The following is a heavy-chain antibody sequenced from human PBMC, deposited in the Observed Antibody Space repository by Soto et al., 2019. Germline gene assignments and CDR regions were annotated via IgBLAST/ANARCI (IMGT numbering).Heavy chain of an antibody. D-gene: IGHD2-21*02. J-gene: IGHJ4*02. V-gene: IGHV1-69*01. CDR1: GGTFSSYA. CDR3: ARCGCDGDWSGDY. CDR2: IIPIFGTA. Sequence: QVQLVQSGAEVKKPGSSVKVSCKASGGTFSSYAISWVRQAPGQGLEWMGGIIPIFGTANYAQKFQGRVTITADESTSTAYVELSGLRSEDTAVYYCARCGCDGDWSGDYWGQGTLVTVSS.